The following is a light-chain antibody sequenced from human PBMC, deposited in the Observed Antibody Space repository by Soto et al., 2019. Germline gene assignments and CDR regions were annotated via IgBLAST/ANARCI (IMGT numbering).Light chain of an antibody. Sequence: DIQMTQSPSSLSASVGDRVTITCRASQSISSYLNWYQQKPGKAPKLLIYAASSLQSGVPSRFSGSGSGTDFTLTISSPQPEDFVTYYCQQSYSTPPYTFSQGTKLEIK. CDR3: QQSYSTPPYT. J-gene: IGKJ2*01. CDR1: QSISSY. CDR2: AAS. V-gene: IGKV1-39*01.